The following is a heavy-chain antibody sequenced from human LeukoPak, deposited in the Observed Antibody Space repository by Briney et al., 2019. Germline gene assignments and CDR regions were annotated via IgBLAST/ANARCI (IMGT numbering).Heavy chain of an antibody. D-gene: IGHD5-18*01. CDR3: ARLPTAMVAFDI. V-gene: IGHV3-7*01. Sequence: GGSLRLSCAASAFTFSTYWMSWVRQAPGKGLQWVANIKHDGSDKYYVDSVKGRFTISRDNAKNSLYLQMNSLRAEDTAVYYCARLPTAMVAFDIWGQGTMVTVSS. J-gene: IGHJ3*02. CDR2: IKHDGSDK. CDR1: AFTFSTYW.